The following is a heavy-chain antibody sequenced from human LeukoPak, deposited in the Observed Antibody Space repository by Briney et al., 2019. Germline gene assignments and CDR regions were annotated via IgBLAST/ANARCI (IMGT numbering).Heavy chain of an antibody. Sequence: TASETPSLTCIVSGGSISSGDYYWSWIRQPPGKGLEWIGYIYYSGSTYYNPSLKSRITMSVDTSKNQFSLKLSSVTAADTAVYYCATHSSSYSYFDYWGQGTLVTVSS. D-gene: IGHD3-22*01. J-gene: IGHJ4*02. V-gene: IGHV4-30-4*01. CDR1: GGSISSGDYY. CDR2: IYYSGST. CDR3: ATHSSSYSYFDY.